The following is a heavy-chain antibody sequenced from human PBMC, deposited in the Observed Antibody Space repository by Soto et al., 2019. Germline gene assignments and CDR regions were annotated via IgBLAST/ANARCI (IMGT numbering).Heavy chain of an antibody. CDR1: GYTFTTYH. D-gene: IGHD2-2*01. CDR2: IDPIGGNT. J-gene: IGHJ1*01. Sequence: QVQLVQSGAEVKEPGASVKISCKASGYTFTTYHIHWVRQAPGQGLDWMGMIDPIGGNTGYARKFQERVAMDRDPATGTAYLEVNSLRFDDTAMYFCVRGYCTSSASCEGDFPHWGQGTLVNVPP. V-gene: IGHV1-46*01. CDR3: VRGYCTSSASCEGDFPH.